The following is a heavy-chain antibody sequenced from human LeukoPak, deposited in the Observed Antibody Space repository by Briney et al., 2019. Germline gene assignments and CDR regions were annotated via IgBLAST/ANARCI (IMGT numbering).Heavy chain of an antibody. Sequence: SSETLSLTCAVSGTSFSSYYWNWIRQPPGKGLEWIGEVNHSGYTNDNPSLKSRVTISVDTSKNQFSLRLRSVTAADTAVYFCARMTTGHDFWGQGTLVTVSS. J-gene: IGHJ4*02. CDR1: GTSFSSYY. CDR3: ARMTTGHDF. V-gene: IGHV4-34*01. D-gene: IGHD4-17*01. CDR2: VNHSGYT.